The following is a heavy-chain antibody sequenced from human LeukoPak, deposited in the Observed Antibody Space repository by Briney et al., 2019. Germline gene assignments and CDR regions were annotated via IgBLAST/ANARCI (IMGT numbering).Heavy chain of an antibody. J-gene: IGHJ4*02. CDR2: PRSQANSGTT. V-gene: IGHV3-49*04. Sequence: SLRLSCTASGFTFGYHAINWVRQAPGRGLEWVGFPRSQANSGTTEYATCVKHRFTISRDDSKSIADLQMNSLKTEDTAVYYCTRDIVSISQQYYFDYWGQGTLVSLST. D-gene: IGHD2-2*01. CDR3: TRDIVSISQQYYFDY. CDR1: GFTFGYHA.